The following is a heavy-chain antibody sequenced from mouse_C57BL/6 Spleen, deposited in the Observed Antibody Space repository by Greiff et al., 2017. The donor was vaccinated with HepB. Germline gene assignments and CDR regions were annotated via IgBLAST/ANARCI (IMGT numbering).Heavy chain of an antibody. CDR3: ARLETGTDFDY. CDR1: GFTFSSYG. D-gene: IGHD4-1*01. J-gene: IGHJ2*01. Sequence: EVQLVESGGDLVKPGGSLKLSCAASGFTFSSYGMSWVRQTPDKRLEWDATISSGGSYTYYPDSVKGRFTISRDNAKNTLYLQMSSLKSEDTAMYYCARLETGTDFDYWGQGTTLTVSS. CDR2: ISSGGSYT. V-gene: IGHV5-6*01.